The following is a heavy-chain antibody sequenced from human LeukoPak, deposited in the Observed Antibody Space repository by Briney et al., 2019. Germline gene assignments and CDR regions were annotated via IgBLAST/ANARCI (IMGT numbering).Heavy chain of an antibody. CDR1: GFTFSSYG. J-gene: IGHJ4*02. Sequence: HHGGTLRLSCAASGFTFSSYGMSWVRQAPGKGLEWVSAISGSGGSTYYADSVKGRFTISRDNSKNTLYLQMNSLRAEDTAVYYCAKDRGPRWLQFGFLELVLDYWGQGTLVTVSS. CDR3: AKDRGPRWLQFGFLELVLDY. D-gene: IGHD5-24*01. CDR2: ISGSGGST. V-gene: IGHV3-23*01.